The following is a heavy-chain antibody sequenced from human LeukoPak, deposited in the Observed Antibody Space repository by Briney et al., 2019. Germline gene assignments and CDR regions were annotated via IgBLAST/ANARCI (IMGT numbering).Heavy chain of an antibody. V-gene: IGHV1-18*01. CDR3: ARDSRMAEARLYSSGREFDY. CDR1: GYTFISYG. J-gene: IGHJ4*02. CDR2: ISAYNGNT. Sequence: APVKVSCKASGYTFISYGISWVRQAPGQGLEWMGWISAYNGNTNYAQKLQGRVTMTTDTSTSTAYMELRSLRSDDTAVYYCARDSRMAEARLYSSGREFDYWGQGTLVTVSS. D-gene: IGHD6-19*01.